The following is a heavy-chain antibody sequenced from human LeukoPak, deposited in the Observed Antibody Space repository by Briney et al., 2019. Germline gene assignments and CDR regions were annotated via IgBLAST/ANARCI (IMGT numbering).Heavy chain of an antibody. CDR3: ASSYGSGSYYDY. D-gene: IGHD3-10*01. J-gene: IGHJ4*02. CDR2: INHSGST. Sequence: SETLSLTCTVSGGSISSSSYYWSWIRQPPGKGLEWIGEINHSGSTNYNPSLKSRVTISVDTSKNQFSLKLSSVTAADTAVYYCASSYGSGSYYDYWGQGTLVTVSS. CDR1: GGSISSSSYY. V-gene: IGHV4-39*07.